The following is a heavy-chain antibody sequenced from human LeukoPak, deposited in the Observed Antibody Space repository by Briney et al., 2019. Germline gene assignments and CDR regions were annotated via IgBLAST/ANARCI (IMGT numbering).Heavy chain of an antibody. V-gene: IGHV4-39*01. CDR2: IYYSGST. D-gene: IGHD2-15*01. Sequence: SETLSLTCTVSGGSISSSSYYWGWIRQPPGKGLEWIGSIYYSGSTYYNPSLKSRVTISVDTSKNQFSLKLSSVTAADTAVYYCASTSVVVVAATYYYYYGMDVRGQGTTITVSS. CDR3: ASTSVVVVAATYYYYYGMDV. CDR1: GGSISSSSYY. J-gene: IGHJ6*02.